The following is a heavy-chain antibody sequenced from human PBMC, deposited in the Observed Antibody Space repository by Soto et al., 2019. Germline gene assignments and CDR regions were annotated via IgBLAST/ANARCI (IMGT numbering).Heavy chain of an antibody. V-gene: IGHV4-39*01. CDR1: GGSISSSNYY. CDR2: IYYSGST. CDR3: ARLFPHSGSYLDY. J-gene: IGHJ4*02. D-gene: IGHD1-26*01. Sequence: PSETLSLTCTVSGGSISSSNYYWGWIRQPPGKGLEWIGSIYYSGSTYYNPSLKSRVTISVGTSKNQFSLKLSSVTAADTAVYYCARLFPHSGSYLDYWGQGTLVTVSS.